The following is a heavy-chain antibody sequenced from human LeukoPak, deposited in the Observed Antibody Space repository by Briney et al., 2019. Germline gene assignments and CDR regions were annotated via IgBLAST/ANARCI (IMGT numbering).Heavy chain of an antibody. CDR1: GGSFSGYY. J-gene: IGHJ6*03. CDR2: INHSGST. D-gene: IGHD3-3*01. V-gene: IGHV4-34*01. CDR3: ASGRPAYGKHTIFGVVYARKYYYYYYMDV. Sequence: SETLSLTCAVYGGSFSGYYWSWIRQPPGKGLEWIGEINHSGSTNYNPSLKSRVTISVDTSKNQFSLKLSSVTAADTAVYYCASGRPAYGKHTIFGVVYARKYYYYYYMDVWGKGTTVTVSS.